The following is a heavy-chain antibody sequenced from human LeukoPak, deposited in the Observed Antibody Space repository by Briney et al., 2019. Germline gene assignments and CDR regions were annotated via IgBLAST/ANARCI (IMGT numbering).Heavy chain of an antibody. CDR1: GDSVSTASNA. CDR3: VRLNWRRGAFDV. D-gene: IGHD1-20*01. Sequence: SQTLSLTCAISGDSVSTASNAWYWIRQSPSRGLEWLGRTYYNSKWYTDYAVSVSGRTTINPDTSRNQLSLQLSFVTPEDTAVYYCVRLNWRRGAFDVWGQGTMVTVSS. J-gene: IGHJ3*01. V-gene: IGHV6-1*01. CDR2: TYYNSKWYT.